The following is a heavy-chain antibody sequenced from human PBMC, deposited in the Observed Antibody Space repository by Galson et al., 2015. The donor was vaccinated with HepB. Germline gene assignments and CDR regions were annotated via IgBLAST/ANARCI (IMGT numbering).Heavy chain of an antibody. J-gene: IGHJ5*02. CDR1: GGSISSYY. CDR2: IYTSGSP. Sequence: SETLSLTCTVSGGSISSYYWSWIRQPAGKGLEWIGRIYTSGSPNYNPSLKSRVTMSVDTSKNQFSLKLSSVTAADTAVYYCARDLIAVAGTIWLDPWGQGTLVTVSS. D-gene: IGHD6-19*01. CDR3: ARDLIAVAGTIWLDP. V-gene: IGHV4-4*07.